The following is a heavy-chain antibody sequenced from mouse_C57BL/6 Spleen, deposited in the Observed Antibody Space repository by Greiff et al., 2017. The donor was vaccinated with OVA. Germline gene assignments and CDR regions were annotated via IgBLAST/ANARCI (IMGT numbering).Heavy chain of an antibody. CDR3: ASITTVVGLDY. CDR2: IDPEDGET. J-gene: IGHJ2*01. Sequence: EVKVVESGAELVKPGASVKLSCTASGFNIKDYYMHWVKQRTEQGLEWIGRIDPEDGETKYAPKFQGKATITADTSSNTAYLQLSSLTSEDTAVYYCASITTVVGLDYWGQGTTLTVSS. V-gene: IGHV14-2*01. CDR1: GFNIKDYY. D-gene: IGHD1-1*01.